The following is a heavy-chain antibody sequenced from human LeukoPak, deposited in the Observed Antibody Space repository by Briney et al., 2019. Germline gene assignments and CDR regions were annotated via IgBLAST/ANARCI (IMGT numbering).Heavy chain of an antibody. V-gene: IGHV4-39*01. CDR1: GGSISSSSHY. D-gene: IGHD2-8*02. CDR2: IHYSGST. J-gene: IGHJ4*02. CDR3: ARHGGVGVVHYLDY. Sequence: SETLSLTCTVSGGSISSSSHYWGWIRQPPGKGMEWIGSIHYSGSTYYNPSLKSRVTISVDTSKNQFSLKLSSVTAADTAVYYCARHGGVGVVHYLDYWGQGTLVTVSS.